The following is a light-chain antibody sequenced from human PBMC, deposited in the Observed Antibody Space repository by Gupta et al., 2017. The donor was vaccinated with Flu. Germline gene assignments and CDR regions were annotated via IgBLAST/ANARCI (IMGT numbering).Light chain of an antibody. CDR1: QSVLYSSNNNNY. Sequence: DIVMTQSPDSLAVSLGERATINCKSSQSVLYSSNNNNYLAWYQQKPGQPPKLLIYWASTRESGVPDRFSGSGSGTDFTLTISSLQAEDVAVYYCQQYHSIPHTFGQGTKLEIK. V-gene: IGKV4-1*01. CDR3: QQYHSIPHT. J-gene: IGKJ2*01. CDR2: WAS.